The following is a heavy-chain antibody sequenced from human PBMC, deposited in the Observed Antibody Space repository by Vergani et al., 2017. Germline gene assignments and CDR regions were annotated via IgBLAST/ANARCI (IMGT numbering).Heavy chain of an antibody. D-gene: IGHD2-2*01. V-gene: IGHV1-18*01. J-gene: IGHJ4*02. Sequence: QVQLVQSGAEVKKPGSSVKVSCKASGGTFSSYTISWVRQAPGQGLEWMGWISAYNGNTNYAQKLQGRVTMTTDTSTSTAYMELRSLRSDDTAVYYCARASIVVVPAAHFDNWGQGTLVTVSS. CDR1: GGTFSSYT. CDR3: ARASIVVVPAAHFDN. CDR2: ISAYNGNT.